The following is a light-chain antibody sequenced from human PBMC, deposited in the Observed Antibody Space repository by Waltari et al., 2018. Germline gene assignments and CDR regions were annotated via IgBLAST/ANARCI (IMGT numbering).Light chain of an antibody. V-gene: IGLV2-14*03. J-gene: IGLJ3*02. CDR1: SRDVGGYTY. Sequence: QSALTHPASVSGSPGQPITISCTGTSRDVGGYTYVTWYQQHPGKAPKLMIFDVSKRPAGVSHLFACAKSGNTASLTISALQAEDEAEYYCSSYTSTNTWVFGGGTKLTVL. CDR2: DVS. CDR3: SSYTSTNTWV.